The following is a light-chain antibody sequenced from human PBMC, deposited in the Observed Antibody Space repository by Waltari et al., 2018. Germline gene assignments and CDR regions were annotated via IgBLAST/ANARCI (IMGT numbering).Light chain of an antibody. CDR1: QSLSSN. CDR2: GAS. Sequence: EIVMPQSPATLPVSPGERATLSCRATQSLSSNFTWYQQKVAQTPRLLIHGASTRATGNPARFSGIGAGTEFTLTISSLQSEELAVYYCLQYNNRPPWTFGQGTKVEIK. CDR3: LQYNNRPPWT. V-gene: IGKV3-15*01. J-gene: IGKJ1*01.